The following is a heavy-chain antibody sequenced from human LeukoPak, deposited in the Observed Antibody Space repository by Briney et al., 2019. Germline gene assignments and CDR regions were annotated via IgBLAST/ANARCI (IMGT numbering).Heavy chain of an antibody. CDR3: ARGANFWDFDY. Sequence: GGSLRLSCAASGFTFSRCWMSWVRQAPGKGLEWVANIKQDGSEKYYVDSVKGRFTISRDNAKNSLYLQMNSLRAEDTAVYYCARGANFWDFDYWGQGTLVTVSS. CDR2: IKQDGSEK. J-gene: IGHJ4*02. V-gene: IGHV3-7*04. D-gene: IGHD4/OR15-4a*01. CDR1: GFTFSRCW.